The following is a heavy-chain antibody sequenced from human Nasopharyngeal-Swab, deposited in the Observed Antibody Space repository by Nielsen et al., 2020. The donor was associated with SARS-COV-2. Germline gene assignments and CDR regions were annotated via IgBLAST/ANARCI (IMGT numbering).Heavy chain of an antibody. CDR3: AKSRGDTTMAHYYYYLDV. D-gene: IGHD5-24*01. CDR2: ISSSGTDT. CDR1: GLPFNNYA. J-gene: IGHJ6*03. V-gene: IGHV3-23*01. Sequence: GESLKISCAVSGLPFNNYAVTWVRQAPGKGLEWVSIISSSGTDTCYADYVKGRFTISRDNSKNTLYLQMNSLRAEDSAIYYCAKSRGDTTMAHYYYYLDVWGKGTTVTVSS.